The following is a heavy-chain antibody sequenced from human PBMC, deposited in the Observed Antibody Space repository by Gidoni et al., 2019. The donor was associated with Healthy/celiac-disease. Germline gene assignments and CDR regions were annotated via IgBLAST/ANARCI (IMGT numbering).Heavy chain of an antibody. V-gene: IGHV1-24*01. CDR3: ATWRGGEHYDFWGRGDY. CDR1: GYTLTELS. CDR2: FDPEDGET. Sequence: QVQLVQSGAEVKKPGASVKVSCKVSGYTLTELSMNWVRQAPGKGLEWMGGFDPEDGETIYSQMFQGSVAMTEDTTTDQDYMELSSLKTENTTVYYCATWRGGEHYDFWGRGDYWGQGTLVTVSS. D-gene: IGHD3-3*01. J-gene: IGHJ4*02.